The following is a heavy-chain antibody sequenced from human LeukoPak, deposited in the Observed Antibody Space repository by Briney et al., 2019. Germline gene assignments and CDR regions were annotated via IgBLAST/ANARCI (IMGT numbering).Heavy chain of an antibody. CDR1: GGTFSSYA. V-gene: IGHV1-2*06. D-gene: IGHD1-26*01. CDR2: INPNSGGT. J-gene: IGHJ3*02. Sequence: ASVKVSCKASGGTFSSYAISWVRQAPGQGLEWMGRINPNSGGTNYAQKFQGRVTMTRDTSISTAYMELSGLRSDDTAVYYCARDRSWRSGSYGVDAAFDIWGQGTMVTVSS. CDR3: ARDRSWRSGSYGVDAAFDI.